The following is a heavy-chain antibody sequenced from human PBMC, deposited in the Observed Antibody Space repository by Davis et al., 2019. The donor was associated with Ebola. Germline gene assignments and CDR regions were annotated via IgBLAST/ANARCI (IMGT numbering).Heavy chain of an antibody. J-gene: IGHJ6*02. V-gene: IGHV3-23*01. CDR3: AKCMGAADYYYYGMDV. Sequence: PGGSLRLSCAASGFTFSSYAMSWVRQAPGKGLEWVSAISGSGGSTYYADSVKGRFTISRDNSKNTLYLQMNSLRAEDTAVYYCAKCMGAADYYYYGMDVWGQGTTVTVSS. CDR2: ISGSGGST. CDR1: GFTFSSYA. D-gene: IGHD2-15*01.